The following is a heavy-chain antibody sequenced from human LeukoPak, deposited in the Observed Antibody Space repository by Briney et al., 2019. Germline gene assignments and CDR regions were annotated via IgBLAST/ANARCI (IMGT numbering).Heavy chain of an antibody. Sequence: GGSLRLSCAASGFTFSSYSINWVRQAPGKGLEWVSSISSSSSYIYYADSVKGRFTISRDNAKNSLYLQMNSLRAEDTAVYYCARDRGIAVFDAIDIWGQGTMVTVSS. CDR2: ISSSSSYI. J-gene: IGHJ3*02. V-gene: IGHV3-21*01. CDR3: ARDRGIAVFDAIDI. CDR1: GFTFSSYS. D-gene: IGHD6-13*01.